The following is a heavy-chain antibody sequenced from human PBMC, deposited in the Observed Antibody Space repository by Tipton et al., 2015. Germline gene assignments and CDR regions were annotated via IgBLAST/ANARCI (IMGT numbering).Heavy chain of an antibody. V-gene: IGHV3-23*01. Sequence: SLRLSCTASGFTFSSSAMGWVRQAPGKGLEWVSAMTATGDDTYYADSVRGRFTISRDNSKNTLFLLMNSLKTEDTAVYYCAKDRRGPAAGTWYFDYWGQGTLVTVSS. CDR1: GFTFSSSA. CDR2: MTATGDDT. CDR3: AKDRRGPAAGTWYFDY. J-gene: IGHJ4*02. D-gene: IGHD6-13*01.